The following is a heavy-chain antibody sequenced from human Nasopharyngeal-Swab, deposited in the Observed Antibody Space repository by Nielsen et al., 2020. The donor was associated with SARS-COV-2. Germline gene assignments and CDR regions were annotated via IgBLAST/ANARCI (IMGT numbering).Heavy chain of an antibody. D-gene: IGHD2-21*02. Sequence: GESLKISCAASGFTFSSYGMHWVRQAPGKGLEWVAVIWYDGSNKYYADSVKGRFTISRDNSKNTLYLQMNSLRAEDTAVYYCARDKGNIVVVTAIGWFDPWGQGTLVTVSS. J-gene: IGHJ5*02. CDR2: IWYDGSNK. CDR3: ARDKGNIVVVTAIGWFDP. V-gene: IGHV3-33*01. CDR1: GFTFSSYG.